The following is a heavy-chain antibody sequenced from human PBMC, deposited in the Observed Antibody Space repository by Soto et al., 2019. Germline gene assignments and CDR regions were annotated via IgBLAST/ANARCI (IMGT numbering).Heavy chain of an antibody. V-gene: IGHV4-34*01. CDR2: INHRGST. CDR1: GGSFSGYY. J-gene: IGHJ6*02. Sequence: QVQLQQWGAGLLKPSETLSLTCAVYGGSFSGYYWSWIRQPPGKGLEWIGEINHRGSTNYNPSLKSRVTISVDTSKNQFSLKLSSVTAADTAVYYCAVDTGYYYYYGMDVWGQGTTVTVSS. CDR3: AVDTGYYYYYGMDV.